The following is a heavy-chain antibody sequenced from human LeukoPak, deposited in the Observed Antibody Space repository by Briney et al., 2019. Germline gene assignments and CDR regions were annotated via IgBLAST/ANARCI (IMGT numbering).Heavy chain of an antibody. J-gene: IGHJ3*02. V-gene: IGHV3-15*01. D-gene: IGHD3-3*02. Sequence: GGSLRLSCAASGFTFSNAWMNWVRQAPGKGLEWVGRIKSKTDGGTTDYAAPVKGRFTISRDDSKKTLYLQMNSLKTEDTAVYYCTALFMFGIIPFDIWGQGTMVTVSS. CDR3: TALFMFGIIPFDI. CDR1: GFTFSNAW. CDR2: IKSKTDGGTT.